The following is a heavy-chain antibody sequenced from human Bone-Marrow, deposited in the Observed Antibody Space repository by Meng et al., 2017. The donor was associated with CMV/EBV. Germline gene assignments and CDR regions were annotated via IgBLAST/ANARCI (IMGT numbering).Heavy chain of an antibody. D-gene: IGHD2-15*01. CDR2: INPNSGGT. Sequence: FTDYYMQWVGQDPGQGLEWMGWINPNSGGTKYTQKLQGRVTMTRDTSTSTAYMELSSLISDDTAVYYCARGVKFCRGGSCYPPQIDSWGQGTLVTVSS. CDR1: FTDYY. CDR3: ARGVKFCRGGSCYPPQIDS. V-gene: IGHV1-2*02. J-gene: IGHJ5*01.